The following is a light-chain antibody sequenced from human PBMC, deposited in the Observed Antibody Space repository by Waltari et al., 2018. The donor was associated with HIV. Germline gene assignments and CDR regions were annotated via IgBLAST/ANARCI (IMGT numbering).Light chain of an antibody. CDR3: CSYAGSSTLV. CDR1: SSAVGGYHY. Sequence: QSTLTQPASVSGSPGQSITISCTGTSSAVGGYHYVLWYPQHPGKAPKLMIYDVSKRPSGVSNRFSGSKSGNTASLTISGLQAEDEADYYCCSYAGSSTLVFGGGTKLTVL. J-gene: IGLJ2*01. V-gene: IGLV2-23*02. CDR2: DVS.